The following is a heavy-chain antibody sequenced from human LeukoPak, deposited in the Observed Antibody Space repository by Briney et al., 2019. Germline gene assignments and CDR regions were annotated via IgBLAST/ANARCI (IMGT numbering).Heavy chain of an antibody. CDR1: GFTFSSYG. Sequence: GGSLRLSCAASGFTFSSYGMHWVRQAPGKGLEWVAVIWYDGSNKYYADSVKGRFTISRDNSKNTLYLQMNSLRAEDTAEYYCATSWGFGSDDDAFDIWGQGTMVTVSS. CDR3: ATSWGFGSDDDAFDI. D-gene: IGHD2-21*02. J-gene: IGHJ3*02. V-gene: IGHV3-33*01. CDR2: IWYDGSNK.